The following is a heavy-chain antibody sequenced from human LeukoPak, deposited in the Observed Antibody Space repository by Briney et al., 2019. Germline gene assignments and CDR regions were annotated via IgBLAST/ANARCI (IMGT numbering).Heavy chain of an antibody. D-gene: IGHD5-18*01. Sequence: GASVKVSCKTSGYTFTGYYIHRVRQAPGQGLEWMGWINPNSGGTNYAQNFQGRVTMTRDTSINTAHMELGRLRSDDTAVYYCARSPGLDTAVVNRPWGQGTLITVSS. CDR2: INPNSGGT. V-gene: IGHV1-2*02. J-gene: IGHJ5*02. CDR3: ARSPGLDTAVVNRP. CDR1: GYTFTGYY.